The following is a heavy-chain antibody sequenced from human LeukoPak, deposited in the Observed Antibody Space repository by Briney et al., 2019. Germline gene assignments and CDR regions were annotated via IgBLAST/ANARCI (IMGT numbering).Heavy chain of an antibody. V-gene: IGHV3-21*01. CDR2: ISSSSSYI. CDR1: GFTFSSYS. Sequence: GGSLRLSCAASGFTFSSYSMNWVRQAPGKGLEWVSSISSSSSYIYYADSVKGRFTISRDNAKNSLYLQMNSLRAEDTAVYYCARGVVTMIVVVISGFDYWGQGTLVTVSS. J-gene: IGHJ4*02. CDR3: ARGVVTMIVVVISGFDY. D-gene: IGHD3-22*01.